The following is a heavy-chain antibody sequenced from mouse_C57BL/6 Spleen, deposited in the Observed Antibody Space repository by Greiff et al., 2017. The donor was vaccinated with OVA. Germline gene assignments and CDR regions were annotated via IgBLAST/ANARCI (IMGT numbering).Heavy chain of an antibody. D-gene: IGHD2-5*01. V-gene: IGHV3-6*01. CDR2: ISYDGSN. CDR3: AKAYSNYLDY. CDR1: GYSITSGYY. Sequence: EVQRVESGPGLVKPSQSLSLTCSVTGYSITSGYYWNWIRQFPGNKLEWMGYISYDGSNNYNPSLKNRISITRDTSKNQFFLKLNSVTTEDTATYYCAKAYSNYLDYWGQGTTLTVSS. J-gene: IGHJ2*01.